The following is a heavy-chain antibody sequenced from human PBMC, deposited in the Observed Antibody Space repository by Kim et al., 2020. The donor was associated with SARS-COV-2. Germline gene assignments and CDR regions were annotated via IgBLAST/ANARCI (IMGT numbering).Heavy chain of an antibody. D-gene: IGHD5-18*01. V-gene: IGHV3-66*02. CDR3: SRDLSRDSYGYGGMDV. Sequence: GGSLRLSCAASGFTVSSNYMSWVRQAPGKGLEWVSVIYSGGSTYYEDAGKGRFTISRDNSKNTLYFQINSLRAEDTAVYYCSRDLSRDSYGYGGMDVWGQGTPVTAS. CDR2: IYSGGST. J-gene: IGHJ6*02. CDR1: GFTVSSNY.